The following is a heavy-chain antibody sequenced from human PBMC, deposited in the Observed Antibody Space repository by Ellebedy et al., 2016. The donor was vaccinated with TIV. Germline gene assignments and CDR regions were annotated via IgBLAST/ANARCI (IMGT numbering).Heavy chain of an antibody. V-gene: IGHV3-72*01. CDR3: AREMGSRGSDDALDF. CDR1: GFTVSSNY. J-gene: IGHJ3*01. D-gene: IGHD2-15*01. Sequence: GESLKISCAASGFTVSSNYMSWVRQAPGKGLDWVGRIRNKAKSYTTEYAASVRGRFTISRDDSENSVYLQMNSLKSDDTAVYYCAREMGSRGSDDALDFWGRGTMGTVSS. CDR2: IRNKAKSYTT.